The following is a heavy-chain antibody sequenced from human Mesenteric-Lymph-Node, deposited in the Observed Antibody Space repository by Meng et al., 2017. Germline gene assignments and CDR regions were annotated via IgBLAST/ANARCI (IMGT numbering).Heavy chain of an antibody. D-gene: IGHD6-19*01. V-gene: IGHV1-46*01. CDR2: INPSGGST. CDR1: GYTFTSYY. Sequence: ASVKVSCKASGYTFTSYYMHWVRQAPGQGLEWMGIINPSGGSTSYAQKFQGRVTMTRDTSTSTVYMELSSLRSEDTAVYSCATAYIAVAGAWYFDLWGRGTLVTVSS. J-gene: IGHJ2*01. CDR3: ATAYIAVAGAWYFDL.